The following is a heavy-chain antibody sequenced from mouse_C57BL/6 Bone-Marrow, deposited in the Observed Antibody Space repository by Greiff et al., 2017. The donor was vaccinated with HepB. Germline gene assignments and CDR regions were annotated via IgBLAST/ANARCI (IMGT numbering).Heavy chain of an antibody. CDR1: GYTFTSYW. Sequence: QVQLQQPGAELVMPGASVKLSCKASGYTFTSYWMHWVKQRPGQGLEWIGEIDPSDSYTNYNQNFKGKSTLTVDKSSSTAYMQLSSLTSEDSAVYYCARDKTTNYAMDYWGQGTSVTVSS. CDR2: IDPSDSYT. CDR3: ARDKTTNYAMDY. J-gene: IGHJ4*01. V-gene: IGHV1-69*01. D-gene: IGHD1-3*01.